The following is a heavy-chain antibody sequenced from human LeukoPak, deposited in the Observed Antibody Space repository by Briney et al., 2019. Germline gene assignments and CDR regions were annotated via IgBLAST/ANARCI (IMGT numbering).Heavy chain of an antibody. CDR2: INHDGRET. Sequence: GGSLRLTCLGSGFNFRYFWMSWVRQAPGKGLEWVANINHDGRETYYADSVKDRFIISRDNAKDSLYLQMNSLRAEDAAVYYCAKGYIIAGRQWYLDLWGRGTLVGVSS. J-gene: IGHJ2*01. V-gene: IGHV3-7*01. CDR3: AKGYIIAGRQWYLDL. CDR1: GFNFRYFW. D-gene: IGHD6-13*01.